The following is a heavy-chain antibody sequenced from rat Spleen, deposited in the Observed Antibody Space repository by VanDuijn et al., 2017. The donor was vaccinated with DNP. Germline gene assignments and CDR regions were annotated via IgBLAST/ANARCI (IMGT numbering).Heavy chain of an antibody. Sequence: VHLKESGPAFVQPSETQCLTCVVSAFSLAGYSVLWVRQPSGKGLEWMGRMRYNGDTSYNSALKSRLSISRDTSKNQVFLKMNSLQADDTGTYYCTSSLSYTYYGYFEYWGQGVMVTVSS. J-gene: IGHJ2*01. V-gene: IGHV2-8*01. CDR2: MRYNGDT. CDR1: AFSLAGYS. D-gene: IGHD1-6*01. CDR3: TSSLSYTYYGYFEY.